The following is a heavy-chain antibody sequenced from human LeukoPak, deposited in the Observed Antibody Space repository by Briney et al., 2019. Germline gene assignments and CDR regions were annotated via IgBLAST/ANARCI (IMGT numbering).Heavy chain of an antibody. D-gene: IGHD3-22*01. CDR2: INPNSGGT. V-gene: IGHV1-2*02. Sequence: ASVKVSCKASGYTFTGYYMHWVRQAPGQGLEWMGWINPNSGGTNYAQKFQGRVTMTRDTSISTAYMELSRLRSDDAAVYYCASSGITMSGNAFDIWGQGTMVTVSS. J-gene: IGHJ3*02. CDR3: ASSGITMSGNAFDI. CDR1: GYTFTGYY.